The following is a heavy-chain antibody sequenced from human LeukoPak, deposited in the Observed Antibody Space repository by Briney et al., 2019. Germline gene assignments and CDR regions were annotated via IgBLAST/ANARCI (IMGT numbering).Heavy chain of an antibody. CDR3: ARAPPSNGYSYHFDI. CDR2: IYIDGTGI. Sequence: GGSLRLSCAASGFTFSKYWMHWVRQAPGKGLVWVSRIYIDGTGIVYAGSVKGRFIISRDNTKNTLYLQMNSLRVEDTAVYYCARAPPSNGYSYHFDIWGQGTMVTVSS. J-gene: IGHJ3*02. CDR1: GFTFSKYW. D-gene: IGHD5-18*01. V-gene: IGHV3-74*01.